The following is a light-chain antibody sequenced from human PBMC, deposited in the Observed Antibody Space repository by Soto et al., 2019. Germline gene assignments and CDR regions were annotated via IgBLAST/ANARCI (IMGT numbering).Light chain of an antibody. CDR1: QSLLHSNGNTF. Sequence: EIVMTQSPLSLTVTPGEPASISCKSTQSLLHSNGNTFLDWYMQKPGQSPQLLIYLGSRRAPGAPDRVSGSGSGTDLTLRTSTVETDDAGIYYCMQALQTPRTFGLGTKLEI. J-gene: IGKJ1*01. V-gene: IGKV2-28*01. CDR2: LGS. CDR3: MQALQTPRT.